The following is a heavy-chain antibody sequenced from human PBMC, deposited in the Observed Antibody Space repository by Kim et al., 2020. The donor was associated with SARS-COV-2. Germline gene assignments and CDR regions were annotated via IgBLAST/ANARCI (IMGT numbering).Heavy chain of an antibody. D-gene: IGHD6-13*01. CDR3: AGRAAADAFDI. V-gene: IGHV4-34*01. CDR1: GGSFSGYY. J-gene: IGHJ3*02. CDR2: INHSGST. Sequence: SETLSLTCAVYGGSFSGYYWSWIRQPPGKGLEWIGEINHSGSTNYNPSLKSRVTISVDTSKNQFSLKLSSVTAADTAVYYCAGRAAADAFDIWGQGTMVTVSS.